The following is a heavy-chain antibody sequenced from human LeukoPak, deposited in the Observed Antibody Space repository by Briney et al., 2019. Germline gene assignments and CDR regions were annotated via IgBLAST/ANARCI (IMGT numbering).Heavy chain of an antibody. CDR2: ISDSGIT. CDR1: GGSISTYY. D-gene: IGHD2-15*01. CDR3: ARRGYCSGGTCYVLEY. V-gene: IGHV4-59*08. Sequence: PSETLSLTCIVPGGSISTYYWNWIRQPPGKGLEWIGYISDSGITNYNPSLKSRVTISVDTSKNQLSLKLSSVTAADTAVYYCARRGYCSGGTCYVLEYWGQGTPVTVSS. J-gene: IGHJ4*02.